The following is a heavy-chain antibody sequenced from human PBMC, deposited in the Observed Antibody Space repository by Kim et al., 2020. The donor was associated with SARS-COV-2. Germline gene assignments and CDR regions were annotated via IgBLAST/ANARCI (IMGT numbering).Heavy chain of an antibody. Sequence: ASVKVSCKASGYTFTSYAMNWVRQAPGQGLEWMGWINTNTGNPTYAQGFTGRFVFSLDTSVSTAYLQISSLKAEDTAVYYCASVWGYYDFWSGYYTEGQDHDAFDIWGQGTMVTVSS. D-gene: IGHD3-3*01. CDR3: ASVWGYYDFWSGYYTEGQDHDAFDI. J-gene: IGHJ3*02. V-gene: IGHV7-4-1*02. CDR2: INTNTGNP. CDR1: GYTFTSYA.